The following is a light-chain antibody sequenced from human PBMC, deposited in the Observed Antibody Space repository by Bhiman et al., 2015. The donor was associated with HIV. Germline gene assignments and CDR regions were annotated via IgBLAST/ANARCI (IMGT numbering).Light chain of an antibody. V-gene: IGLV1-47*01. J-gene: IGLJ1*01. Sequence: QSVLTQPPSASGTPGQRVTISCSGSSSNIGSHYVYWYQQLPGTTPKLLIHRNNQRPSGVPDRFSGSKSGTSASLAISGLRSEDEADYYCQSYDTSLRNSGVFGTGTKVTVL. CDR2: RNN. CDR3: QSYDTSLRNSGV. CDR1: SSNIGSHY.